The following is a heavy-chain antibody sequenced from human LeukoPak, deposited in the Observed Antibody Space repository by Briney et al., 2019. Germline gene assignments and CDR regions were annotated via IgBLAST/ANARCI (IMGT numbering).Heavy chain of an antibody. CDR2: TSGSGGNT. D-gene: IGHD5-12*01. CDR3: AKEYSGYDFDY. V-gene: IGHV3-23*01. J-gene: IGHJ4*02. Sequence: GGSLRLSCAASGFTLRSYDMSWVRQAPGKGLEWVAATSGSGGNTYYADSVKGRFTISRDNSKNTLYLQMNSLRAEDAAVYYCAKEYSGYDFDYWGQGTLVTVSS. CDR1: GFTLRSYD.